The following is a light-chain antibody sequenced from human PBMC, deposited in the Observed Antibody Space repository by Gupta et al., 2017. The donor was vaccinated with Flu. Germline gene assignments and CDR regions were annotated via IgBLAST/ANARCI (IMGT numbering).Light chain of an antibody. Sequence: QTVVTKEPSLTVSPGGTVTRTCAASNGAVTSGYFPNWFQQKPGQAPRALIYRTNNKHSWTPARFSGSLLGGKAALTLSGVQPEDEAEYFCLLFYGGVHVFGGGTKLTVL. CDR2: RTN. J-gene: IGLJ2*01. CDR1: NGAVTSGYF. V-gene: IGLV7-43*01. CDR3: LLFYGGVHV.